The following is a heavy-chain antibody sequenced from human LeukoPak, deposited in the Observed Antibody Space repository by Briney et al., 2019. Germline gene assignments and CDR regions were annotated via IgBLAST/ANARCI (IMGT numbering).Heavy chain of an antibody. CDR2: IYYSGST. D-gene: IGHD1-26*01. J-gene: IGHJ4*02. Sequence: PSETLSLTCTVSGYSISSGYYWGWIRQPPGKGLEWIGSIYYSGSTYYNPSLRSRVTISVDTSKNQFSLKLSSVTAADTAVYYCARDQGGDWGQGTLVTVSS. CDR3: ARDQGGD. CDR1: GYSISSGYY. V-gene: IGHV4-38-2*02.